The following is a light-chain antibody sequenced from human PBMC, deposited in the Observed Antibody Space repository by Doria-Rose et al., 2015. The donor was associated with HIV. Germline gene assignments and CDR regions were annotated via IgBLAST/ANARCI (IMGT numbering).Light chain of an antibody. CDR3: QQSYSTPYT. CDR1: QSIDTY. J-gene: IGKJ2*01. Sequence: DIQMTQSPSSLSASVGDRVTITCRSSQSIDTYLNWYQQKPGEAPKVLIYAASTLHNGVPLRFSGSGSGTDFTLTIASLQPEDFAIYHCQQSYSTPYTFGQGTKPEIK. V-gene: IGKV1-39*01. CDR2: AAS.